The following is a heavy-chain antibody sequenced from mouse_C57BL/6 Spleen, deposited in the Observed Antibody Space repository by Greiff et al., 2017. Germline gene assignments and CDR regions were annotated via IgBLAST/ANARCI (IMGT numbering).Heavy chain of an antibody. Sequence: EVNVVESGGGLVKPGGSLKLSCAASGFTFSDYGMHWVRQAPEKGLEWVAYISSGSSTIYYADTVKGRFTISRDNAKNTLFLQMTSLRSEDTAMYCCARRGYDYENDFDYWGQGTTLTVSS. CDR3: ARRGYDYENDFDY. D-gene: IGHD2-4*01. CDR2: ISSGSSTI. J-gene: IGHJ2*01. V-gene: IGHV5-17*01. CDR1: GFTFSDYG.